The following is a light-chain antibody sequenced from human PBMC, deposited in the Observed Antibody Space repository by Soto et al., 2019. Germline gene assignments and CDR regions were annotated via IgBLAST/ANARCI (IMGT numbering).Light chain of an antibody. CDR3: AAWDGSLNGYV. J-gene: IGLJ1*01. Sequence: QSALTQPPSASGSPGQSVTISCTGTSSDVGGYKYVSWYQQYPGKAPKLMIYAVNKRPSGVPDRFSGSKSGTSASLAVSGLQSEDEADYYCAAWDGSLNGYVFGDGTKVTVL. V-gene: IGLV2-8*01. CDR1: SSDVGGYKY. CDR2: AVN.